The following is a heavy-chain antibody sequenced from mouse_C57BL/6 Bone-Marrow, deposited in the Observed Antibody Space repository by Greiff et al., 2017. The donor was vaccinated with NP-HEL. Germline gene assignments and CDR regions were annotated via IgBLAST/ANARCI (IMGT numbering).Heavy chain of an antibody. J-gene: IGHJ1*03. CDR3: ARGYSNYEYFDV. V-gene: IGHV5-17*01. Sequence: EVHLVESGGGLVKPGGSLKLSCAASGFTFSDYGMHWVRQAPEKGLEWVAYISSGSSTIYYADTVKGRFTISRDNAKNTLFLQMTSLRSEDTAMYYCARGYSNYEYFDVWGTGTTVTVSS. D-gene: IGHD2-5*01. CDR1: GFTFSDYG. CDR2: ISSGSSTI.